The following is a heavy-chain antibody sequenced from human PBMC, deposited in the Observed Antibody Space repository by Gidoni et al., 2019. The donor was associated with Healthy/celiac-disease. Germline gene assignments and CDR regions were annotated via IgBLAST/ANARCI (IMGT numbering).Heavy chain of an antibody. D-gene: IGHD3-10*01. Sequence: QVQLVQSGAEVKKPGASVQVSCKASGYTFTSYYMHWVRQAPGQGLEWMGIINPSGGSTSYAQKFQGRVTMTRDTSTSTVYMELSSLRSEDTAVYYCARDLAYYYGSGSYYNYYYYGMDVWGQGTTVTVSS. V-gene: IGHV1-46*01. CDR2: INPSGGST. CDR3: ARDLAYYYGSGSYYNYYYYGMDV. CDR1: GYTFTSYY. J-gene: IGHJ6*02.